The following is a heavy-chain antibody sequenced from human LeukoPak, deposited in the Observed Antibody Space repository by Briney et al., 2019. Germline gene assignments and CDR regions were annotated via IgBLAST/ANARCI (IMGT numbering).Heavy chain of an antibody. CDR1: GFTFSSYE. Sequence: PGGSLRLSCAASGFTFSSYEMNWVRQAPGKGLEWVSYISSSGSTIYYADSVKGRFTIPRDNAKNSLYLQMNCLRAEDTAVYYCASSGYDSSGYPIDYWGQGTLVTVSS. CDR2: ISSSGSTI. J-gene: IGHJ4*02. D-gene: IGHD3-22*01. CDR3: ASSGYDSSGYPIDY. V-gene: IGHV3-48*03.